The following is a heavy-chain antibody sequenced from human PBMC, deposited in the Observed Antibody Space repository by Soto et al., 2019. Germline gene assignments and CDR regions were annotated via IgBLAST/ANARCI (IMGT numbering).Heavy chain of an antibody. Sequence: QVQLVESGGGVVQPGRSLRLSCAASGFTFSSYGMHWVRQAPGKGLEWVAVIWYDGSNKYYADSVKGRFTISRDNSKNTLYLQMNSLRAEDTAVYYCARVPAAAVLAFDIWGQGTMVTVSS. D-gene: IGHD6-13*01. V-gene: IGHV3-33*01. J-gene: IGHJ3*02. CDR3: ARVPAAAVLAFDI. CDR2: IWYDGSNK. CDR1: GFTFSSYG.